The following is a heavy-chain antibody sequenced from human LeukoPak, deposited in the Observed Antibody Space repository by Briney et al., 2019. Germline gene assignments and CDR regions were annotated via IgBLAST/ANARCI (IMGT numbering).Heavy chain of an antibody. Sequence: QTGGSLRLSCAASGFTFSSYEMNWVRQAPGKGLEWVSYISGSGNTMDYADSVKGRFTISRDNAKNSLYLQMNSLRVEDTAVYYCARDSLHPSSLHYYFDYWGQGTLVTVSS. J-gene: IGHJ4*02. CDR3: ARDSLHPSSLHYYFDY. CDR1: GFTFSSYE. V-gene: IGHV3-48*03. CDR2: ISGSGNTM. D-gene: IGHD6-6*01.